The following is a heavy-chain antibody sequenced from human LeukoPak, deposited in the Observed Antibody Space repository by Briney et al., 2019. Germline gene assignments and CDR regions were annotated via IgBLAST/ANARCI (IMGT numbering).Heavy chain of an antibody. J-gene: IGHJ5*02. V-gene: IGHV1-18*01. CDR3: ARDVGYCSGGSCVP. D-gene: IGHD2-15*01. CDR1: GYTFTSYG. Sequence: ASVKVSSTASGYTFTSYGISWVRQAPGQGLEWMGWISAYNGNTNYAQKLQGRVTMTTDTSTSTAYMELRSLRSDDTAVYYCARDVGYCSGGSCVPWGQGTLVTVSS. CDR2: ISAYNGNT.